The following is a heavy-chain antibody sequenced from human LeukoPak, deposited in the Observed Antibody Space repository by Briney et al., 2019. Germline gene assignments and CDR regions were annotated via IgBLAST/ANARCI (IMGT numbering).Heavy chain of an antibody. CDR3: ARGVRLPDY. CDR2: MYYSGNT. D-gene: IGHD2-15*01. CDR1: VDSISGYY. J-gene: IGHJ4*02. Sequence: SETLSLTCTVSVDSISGYYWSWIRQPPGKGLGWIGYMYYSGNTNYNPSLKSRVTMSVDTSKNQFSLKLSSVTAADTAVYYCARGVRLPDYWGQGTLVTVSS. V-gene: IGHV4-59*12.